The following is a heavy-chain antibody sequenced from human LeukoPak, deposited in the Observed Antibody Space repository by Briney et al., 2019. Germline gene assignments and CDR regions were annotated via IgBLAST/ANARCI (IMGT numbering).Heavy chain of an antibody. D-gene: IGHD6-19*01. V-gene: IGHV3-21*01. CDR2: ISTSSYI. J-gene: IGHJ4*02. CDR3: ARDAGNSSGWNDFDY. Sequence: GGSLRLSWAASGFTFSTYSMNWVRQAPGKGLEWVSSISTSSYIYYADSVKGRFTISRDNAKNSLYLQMNSLRAEDTAVYYCARDAGNSSGWNDFDYWGQGTLVTVSS. CDR1: GFTFSTYS.